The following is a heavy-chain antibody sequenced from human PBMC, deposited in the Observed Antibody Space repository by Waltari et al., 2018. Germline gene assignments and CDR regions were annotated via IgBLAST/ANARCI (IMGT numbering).Heavy chain of an antibody. Sequence: QVQLVQSGAEVKKPGASVKVSCKASGSTFTSYAMHWVRQAPGQRLEWMGGFDPEDGETIYAQKFQGRVTMTEDTSTDTAYMELSSLRSEDTAVYYCATVRVATIIDAFDIWGQGTMVTVSS. D-gene: IGHD5-12*01. V-gene: IGHV1-24*01. CDR3: ATVRVATIIDAFDI. CDR1: GSTFTSYA. J-gene: IGHJ3*02. CDR2: FDPEDGET.